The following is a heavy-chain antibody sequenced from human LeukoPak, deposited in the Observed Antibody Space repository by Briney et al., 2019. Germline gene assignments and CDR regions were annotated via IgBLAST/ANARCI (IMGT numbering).Heavy chain of an antibody. V-gene: IGHV1-24*01. CDR3: VSDRSDGGFPESNGYPTFDL. CDR2: FDIEDVET. J-gene: IGHJ2*01. Sequence: ASVKVSRKVSGYALSESSIHWVRQTPGEGFEWMGGFDIEDVETVYAQKFRGRVTMTEDSSTDTAYMEVINLRSDDTAVYFCVSDRSDGGFPESNGYPTFDLWGRGTLVTVSS. D-gene: IGHD5-24*01. CDR1: GYALSESS.